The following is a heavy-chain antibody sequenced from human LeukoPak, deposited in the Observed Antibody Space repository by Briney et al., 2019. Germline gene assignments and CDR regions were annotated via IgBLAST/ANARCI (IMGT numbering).Heavy chain of an antibody. V-gene: IGHV3-48*01. J-gene: IGHJ4*02. CDR3: ARDKVVGATYFDY. CDR1: GFIFSSYS. Sequence: PGGSLRLSCAASGFIFSSYSMKWVRQAPGKGLEWVSYISSSSTTIYYADSVKGRFTISRDNSKNSLYLQMNSLRAEDTAVYYCARDKVVGATYFDYWGQGTLVTVSS. CDR2: ISSSSTTI. D-gene: IGHD1-26*01.